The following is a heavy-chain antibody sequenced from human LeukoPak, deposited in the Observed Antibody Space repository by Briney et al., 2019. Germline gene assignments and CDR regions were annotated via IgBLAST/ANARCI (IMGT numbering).Heavy chain of an antibody. V-gene: IGHV4-59*01. CDR2: IYYSGST. Sequence: SETLSLTCTVSGGSISSYYWSWIRQPPGKGLEWIGYIYYSGSTNYNPSLKSRVTISVDTSKNQFSLKLSSVTAADTAVYYCARVRSGSSWGYYYYYYYMDVWGKGTTVTVSS. J-gene: IGHJ6*03. CDR3: ARVRSGSSWGYYYYYYYMDV. D-gene: IGHD6-13*01. CDR1: GGSISSYY.